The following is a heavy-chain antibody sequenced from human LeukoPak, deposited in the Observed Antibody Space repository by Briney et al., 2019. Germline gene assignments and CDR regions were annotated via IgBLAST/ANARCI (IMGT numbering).Heavy chain of an antibody. V-gene: IGHV3-15*01. CDR1: GSTFSNAW. CDR3: TTVAPWDFDH. CDR2: IKSKTDGGTT. Sequence: PGGCPSLACAASGSTFSNAWMSWVRQAPGKGLEWVGRIKSKTDGGTTDYAAPVKGRFTISRGDSKNSLYLQMNSLKTEDTAVYYCTTVAPWDFDHWGRGTLVTVSS. J-gene: IGHJ2*01.